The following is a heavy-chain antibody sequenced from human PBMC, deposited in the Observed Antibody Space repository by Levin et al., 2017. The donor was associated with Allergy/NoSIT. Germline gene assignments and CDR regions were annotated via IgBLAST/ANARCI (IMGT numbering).Heavy chain of an antibody. CDR3: AGHYDYVWGSYRYGWFDP. CDR2: ISAYNGNT. Sequence: GASVKVSCKASGYTFTSYGISWVRQAPGQGLEWMGWISAYNGNTNYAQKLQGRVTMTTDTSTSTAYMELRSLRSDDTAVYYCAGHYDYVWGSYRYGWFDPWGQGTLVTVSS. D-gene: IGHD3-16*02. CDR1: GYTFTSYG. V-gene: IGHV1-18*01. J-gene: IGHJ5*02.